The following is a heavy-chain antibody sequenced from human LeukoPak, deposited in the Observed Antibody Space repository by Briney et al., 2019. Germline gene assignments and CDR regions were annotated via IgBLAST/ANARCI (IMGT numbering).Heavy chain of an antibody. CDR3: ASYLRPLWFGELLGYFDY. J-gene: IGHJ4*02. CDR1: GFTFSSYW. V-gene: IGHV3-7*01. D-gene: IGHD3-10*01. CDR2: IKQDGSEK. Sequence: QPGGSLRLSCAASGFTFSSYWMSWVRQAPGKGLEWVANIKQDGSEKYYVDSVKGRFTISRDNAKNSLYLQMNSLRAKATAVYYCASYLRPLWFGELLGYFDYWGQGTLVTVSS.